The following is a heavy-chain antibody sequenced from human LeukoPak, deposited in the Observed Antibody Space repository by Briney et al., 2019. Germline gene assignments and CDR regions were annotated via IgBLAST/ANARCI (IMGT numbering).Heavy chain of an antibody. CDR2: IYTSGST. CDR1: GGSISSGSYY. CDR3: ARRMRGLVAARPFDY. J-gene: IGHJ4*02. Sequence: SETLSLTCTVSGGSISSGSYYWSWIRQPAGKGLEWIGRIYTSGSTNYNPSLKGRVTISVDTSKNQFSLKLSSVTAADTAVYYCARRMRGLVAARPFDYWGQGTLVTVSS. D-gene: IGHD6-6*01. V-gene: IGHV4-61*02.